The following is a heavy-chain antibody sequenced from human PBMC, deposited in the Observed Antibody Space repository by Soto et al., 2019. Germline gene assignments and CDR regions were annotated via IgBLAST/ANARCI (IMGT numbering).Heavy chain of an antibody. J-gene: IGHJ6*02. V-gene: IGHV1-69*13. D-gene: IGHD1-26*01. CDR2: IIPIFGTA. CDR3: AVPGWELPTYYYYYGMDV. Sequence: SVKVSCKASGGTFSIYAISWVLQSPLQWLEWMGGIIPIFGTANYAQKFQGRVTITADESTSTAYMELSSLRSEDTAVYYCAVPGWELPTYYYYYGMDVWGQGTTVTVSS. CDR1: GGTFSIYA.